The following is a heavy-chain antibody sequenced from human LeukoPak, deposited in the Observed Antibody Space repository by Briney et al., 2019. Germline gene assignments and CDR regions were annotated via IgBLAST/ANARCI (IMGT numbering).Heavy chain of an antibody. CDR3: ATTPALAVAGTLDPKE. D-gene: IGHD6-19*01. CDR1: GGSISSSSYY. J-gene: IGHJ4*02. Sequence: KPSETLSLTCTVSGGSISSSSYYWGWIRQSPGKGLEWIGSIFYSGSTYYNPSLKSRVTISIDTSENQFSLKVSSVTAADTAVYYCATTPALAVAGTLDPKEWGQGTLVTVSS. V-gene: IGHV4-39*01. CDR2: IFYSGST.